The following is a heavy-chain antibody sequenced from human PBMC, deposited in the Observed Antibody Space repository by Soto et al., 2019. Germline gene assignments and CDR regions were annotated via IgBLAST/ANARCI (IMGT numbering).Heavy chain of an antibody. Sequence: QVQLVQSGAEVKKPGSSVKVSCKASGGTFSSYTISWVRQAPGQGLEWMGRIIPILGIANYAQKFQGRVTITADKSTSTAYMELSSLRSEDMAVYYCARGAAAGNYYYYGMDVWGQGTTVTVSS. D-gene: IGHD6-13*01. V-gene: IGHV1-69*02. J-gene: IGHJ6*02. CDR2: IIPILGIA. CDR3: ARGAAAGNYYYYGMDV. CDR1: GGTFSSYT.